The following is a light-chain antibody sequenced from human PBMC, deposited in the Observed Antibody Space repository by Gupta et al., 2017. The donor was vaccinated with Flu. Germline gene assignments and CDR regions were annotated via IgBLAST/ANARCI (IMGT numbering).Light chain of an antibody. V-gene: IGKV2-30*01. CDR3: MQGKHLPHA. Sequence: VTLSAPALIGSTCSQSLAYSDRNNYVYWFQQRRGHSPRRLIYKGSTRDSGVPDRCSGSTSGTDFTQTISSVEAEDVEVYYCMQGKHLPHAFGQGTKLEIK. CDR1: QSLAYSDRNNY. CDR2: KGS. J-gene: IGKJ2*01.